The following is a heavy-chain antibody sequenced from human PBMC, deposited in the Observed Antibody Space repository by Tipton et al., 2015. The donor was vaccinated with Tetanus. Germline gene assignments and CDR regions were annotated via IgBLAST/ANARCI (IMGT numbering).Heavy chain of an antibody. CDR1: GYTFTSYG. D-gene: IGHD6-13*01. CDR2: ISAYNGNT. CDR3: ARDPRNGIAAAAWFDP. Sequence: QLVQSGPEVKKPGASVKVSCKASGYTFTSYGISWVRQAPGQGLGWMGWISAYNGNTNYAQKLQGRVTMTTDTPTSTAYMELRSLRSDDTAVYYCARDPRNGIAAAAWFDPWGQGTLVTVSS. V-gene: IGHV1-18*01. J-gene: IGHJ5*02.